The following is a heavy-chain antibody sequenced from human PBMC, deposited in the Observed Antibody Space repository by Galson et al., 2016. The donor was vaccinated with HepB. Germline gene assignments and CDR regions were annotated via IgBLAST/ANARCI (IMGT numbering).Heavy chain of an antibody. J-gene: IGHJ3*02. CDR3: ARDGIYDVWRASGFFDI. D-gene: IGHD3-3*01. CDR2: ISNGDST. CDR1: GFTVNTNY. Sequence: SLRLSCAASGFTVNTNYMSWVRQAPGKGLEWVSLISNGDSTYYADSVKGRFTISRDISKNTLFLQMSSLRAEDTAVYYCARDGIYDVWRASGFFDIWGQGTMVTVSS. V-gene: IGHV3-66*01.